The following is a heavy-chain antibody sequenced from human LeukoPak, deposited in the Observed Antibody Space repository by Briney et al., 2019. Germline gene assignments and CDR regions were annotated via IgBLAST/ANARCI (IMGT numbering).Heavy chain of an antibody. CDR3: VKGSTMIVVVIME. Sequence: GGSLRLSCAASGFTFSSYAMSWVRQAPGKGLEWVSAISGSGGSTYYADSVKGRFTISRDNSKNTLYLQMNSLRAEDTAVYYCVKGSTMIVVVIMEWSQGTMVTVSS. CDR1: GFTFSSYA. CDR2: ISGSGGST. D-gene: IGHD3-22*01. V-gene: IGHV3-23*01. J-gene: IGHJ3*01.